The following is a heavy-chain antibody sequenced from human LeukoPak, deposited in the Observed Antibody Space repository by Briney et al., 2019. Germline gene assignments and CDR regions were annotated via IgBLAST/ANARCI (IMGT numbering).Heavy chain of an antibody. Sequence: SETLSLTCTVSGDSISNTIYYCAGIRQPPGKRLEWIGNIHYTGSTYYNPSLQSRLTMSVDTSRSQFSLELSSVTAADTAVYYCARRRPYSGGYYFDYWGQGTLVTVSS. D-gene: IGHD1-26*01. V-gene: IGHV4-39*01. CDR1: GDSISNTIYY. CDR2: IHYTGST. CDR3: ARRRPYSGGYYFDY. J-gene: IGHJ4*02.